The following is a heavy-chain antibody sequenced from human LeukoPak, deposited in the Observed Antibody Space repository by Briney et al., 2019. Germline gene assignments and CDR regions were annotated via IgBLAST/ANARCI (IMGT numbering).Heavy chain of an antibody. V-gene: IGHV4-59*01. CDR2: IHNSGGT. CDR1: GDSISNYY. CDR3: ATGIGWLLLY. J-gene: IGHJ4*02. D-gene: IGHD3-22*01. Sequence: SESLSLTCTVSGDSISNYYCNWIRQSPGKGLEWLGYIHNSGGTKYNPSLYSRVSISVDTSRNQFSLKLSSVTAADTAVYYCATGIGWLLLYWGQGTLVTVSS.